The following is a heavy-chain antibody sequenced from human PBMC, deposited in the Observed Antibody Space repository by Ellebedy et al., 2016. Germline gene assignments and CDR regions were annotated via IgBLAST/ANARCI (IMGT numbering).Heavy chain of an antibody. V-gene: IGHV3-23*01. CDR3: AKHETDGDYYFDL. D-gene: IGHD2-21*01. J-gene: IGHJ2*01. Sequence: GGSLRLXCAASGFTFKTYAMSWVRQAPGEGLEWVSTLSGSGPKTYYADSVQGRFTISRDNSKSTLYQQMNSLRAEDTAVYYCAKHETDGDYYFDLWGRGTLVTVSS. CDR1: GFTFKTYA. CDR2: LSGSGPKT.